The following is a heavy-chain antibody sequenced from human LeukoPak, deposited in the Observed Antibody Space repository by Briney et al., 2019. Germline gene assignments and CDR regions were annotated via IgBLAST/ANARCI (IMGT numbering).Heavy chain of an antibody. CDR3: ARLGGLYSSSSGVDY. V-gene: IGHV1-69*04. J-gene: IGHJ4*02. CDR2: IIPILGIA. CDR1: GGTFSSYA. D-gene: IGHD6-13*01. Sequence: ASVKVSCKASGGTFSSYAISWVRQAPGQGLEWMGRIIPILGIANYAQKFQGRVTITADKSTSTAYMELSSLRSEDTAVYYCARLGGLYSSSSGVDYWGQGTLVTVSS.